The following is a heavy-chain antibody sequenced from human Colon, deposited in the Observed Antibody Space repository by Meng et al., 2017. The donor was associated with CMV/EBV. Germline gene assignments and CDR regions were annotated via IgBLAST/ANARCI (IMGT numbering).Heavy chain of an antibody. V-gene: IGHV4-31*02. D-gene: IGHD3-22*01. J-gene: IGHJ4*02. CDR3: ARDNYYDNRGLDY. CDR1: GTSISSDGYY. CDR2: IYYTGST. Sequence: VSGTSISSDGYYWSWIRQHPGRGLEWIGYIYYTGSTYYNPSLTSRVAISLDTSKNQFSLKLTSVTAADTAIYYCARDNYYDNRGLDYWGRGTLVTVSS.